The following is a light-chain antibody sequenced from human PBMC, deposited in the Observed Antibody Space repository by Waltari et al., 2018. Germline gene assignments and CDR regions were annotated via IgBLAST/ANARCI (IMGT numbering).Light chain of an antibody. Sequence: QSVLTQPPSVSGAPGQRVTISCTGNSSNIGAGFDVHWYQQLPGTAPNLLIYGNSNRPSGVPDRFSGSKSGTSVSLAITGLQADDEADYYCQSYDSSLSVIFGGGTKLTVL. CDR1: SSNIGAGFD. J-gene: IGLJ2*01. CDR3: QSYDSSLSVI. CDR2: GNS. V-gene: IGLV1-40*01.